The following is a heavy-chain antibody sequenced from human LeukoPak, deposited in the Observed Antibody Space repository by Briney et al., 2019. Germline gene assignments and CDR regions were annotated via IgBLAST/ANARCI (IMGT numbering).Heavy chain of an antibody. CDR3: ARVVSDSSGYYYGEFDY. D-gene: IGHD3-22*01. CDR1: GFTFDNYG. J-gene: IGHJ4*02. V-gene: IGHV3-20*04. Sequence: GGSLRLSCAASGFTFDNYGMSWVRHAPGKGLEWVSGINWNGGSTGYADSVKGRFTISRDNAKNSLYLQMNSLRAEDTALYYCARVVSDSSGYYYGEFDYWGQGTLVTVSS. CDR2: INWNGGST.